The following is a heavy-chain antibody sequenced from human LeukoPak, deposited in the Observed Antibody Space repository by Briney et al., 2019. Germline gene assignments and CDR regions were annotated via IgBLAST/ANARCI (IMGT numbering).Heavy chain of an antibody. Sequence: PSETLSLTCTVSGGSISSYYWSWIRQPPGKGLEWIGYIYYSGSTNYNPSLKSRVTISVDTPKNQFSLKLSSVTAADTAVYYCARESQLLFDYWGQGTLVTVSS. CDR1: GGSISSYY. V-gene: IGHV4-59*13. CDR2: IYYSGST. D-gene: IGHD2-2*01. J-gene: IGHJ4*02. CDR3: ARESQLLFDY.